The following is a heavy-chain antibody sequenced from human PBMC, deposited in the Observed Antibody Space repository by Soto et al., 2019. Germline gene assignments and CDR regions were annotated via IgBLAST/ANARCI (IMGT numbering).Heavy chain of an antibody. Sequence: QVQLVQSGAEVKKPGASVTVSCKASGYTFTNYRFSWVRQAPGQGLEWMGWISGYNGNTKYAEKFQNRVTMTTDTSTNTAHMELRSLRSDDTAVYYCAREGQAPYYFYGMDVWGQETAVTVSS. CDR3: AREGQAPYYFYGMDV. CDR1: GYTFTNYR. CDR2: ISGYNGNT. V-gene: IGHV1-18*01. J-gene: IGHJ6*02.